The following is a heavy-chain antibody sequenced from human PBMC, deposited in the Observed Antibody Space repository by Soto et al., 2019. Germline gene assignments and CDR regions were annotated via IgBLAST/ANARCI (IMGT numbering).Heavy chain of an antibody. V-gene: IGHV4-59*01. D-gene: IGHD4-17*01. Sequence: SETLSLTCTVSGGSISSYYWSWIRQPPGKGLDWIGHIYYSGNTNYNPSLKSRVTISVDTSKDQLSLRLTSVTAADTAVYYCARLTTYGGYDYWGQGTLVTVPS. CDR3: ARLTTYGGYDY. J-gene: IGHJ4*02. CDR1: GGSISSYY. CDR2: IYYSGNT.